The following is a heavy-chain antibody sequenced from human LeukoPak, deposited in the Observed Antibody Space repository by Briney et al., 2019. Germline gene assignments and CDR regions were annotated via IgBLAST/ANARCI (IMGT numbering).Heavy chain of an antibody. CDR2: IIPIFGTA. CDR1: GGTFSSYA. CDR3: AIIEGRAVTTVVY. Sequence: EASVKVSCKASGGTFSSYAISWVRQAPGQGLEWMGGIIPIFGTANYAQKFQGRVTITADESTSTAYMELSSLRSEDTAVYYCAIIEGRAVTTVVYWGQGTLVTVSS. J-gene: IGHJ4*02. V-gene: IGHV1-69*13. D-gene: IGHD4-11*01.